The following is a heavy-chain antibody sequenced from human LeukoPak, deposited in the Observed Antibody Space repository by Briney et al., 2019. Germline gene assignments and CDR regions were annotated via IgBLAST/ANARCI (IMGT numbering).Heavy chain of an antibody. CDR1: GGSISSYY. V-gene: IGHV4-59*01. CDR2: IYYSGST. Sequence: KTSETLSLTCTVSGGSISSYYWSWLRQPPGKGLEWIGYIYYSGSTNYNPSLKSRVTISVDTSKNQFSLKLSSVTAADTAVYYCAREGTAGTAFDIWGQGTMVTVSS. J-gene: IGHJ3*02. D-gene: IGHD6-13*01. CDR3: AREGTAGTAFDI.